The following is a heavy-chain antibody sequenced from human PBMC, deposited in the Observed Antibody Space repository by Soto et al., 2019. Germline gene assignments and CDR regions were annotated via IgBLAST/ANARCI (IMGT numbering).Heavy chain of an antibody. V-gene: IGHV1-69*13. CDR3: ARRDYYGSGSYSQIYYCYGMDV. Sequence: SVKVSCKASGGTFSSYAISWVRQAPGQGLEWMGGIIPIFGTANYAQKFQGRVTITADESTSTAYMELSSLRSEDTAVYYCARRDYYGSGSYSQIYYCYGMDVWGQGTTVTVSS. D-gene: IGHD3-10*01. J-gene: IGHJ6*02. CDR1: GGTFSSYA. CDR2: IIPIFGTA.